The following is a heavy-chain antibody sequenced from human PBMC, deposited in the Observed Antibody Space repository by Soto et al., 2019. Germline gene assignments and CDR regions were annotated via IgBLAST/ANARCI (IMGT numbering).Heavy chain of an antibody. CDR3: AREPLHYNILTGYYREYYFDY. D-gene: IGHD3-9*01. V-gene: IGHV3-30-3*01. J-gene: IGHJ4*02. CDR1: GFTFISYA. Sequence: PWGSLRLSCAASGFTFISYAIHCVRHSPLKWLEWVAVISYAESHKYYADSVKGRFTISRDNSKNTLYLQMNSLRAEDTAVYYCAREPLHYNILTGYYREYYFDYWGQGTLVTVSS. CDR2: ISYAESHK.